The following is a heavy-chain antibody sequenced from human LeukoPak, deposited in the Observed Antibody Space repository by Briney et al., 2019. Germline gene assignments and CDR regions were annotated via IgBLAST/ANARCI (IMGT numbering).Heavy chain of an antibody. CDR1: GFTYSTYA. CDR3: AKGSRASRPYYFDY. D-gene: IGHD6-6*01. Sequence: PGGSLRLSCAASGFTYSTYAMSWVRQAPGKGLEWISAITDSGGDPYYADSVKGRFTISRDNSKNALYLQMNSLRAEDTAVYYCAKGSRASRPYYFDYWGQGTLVTVSS. J-gene: IGHJ4*02. V-gene: IGHV3-23*01. CDR2: ITDSGGDP.